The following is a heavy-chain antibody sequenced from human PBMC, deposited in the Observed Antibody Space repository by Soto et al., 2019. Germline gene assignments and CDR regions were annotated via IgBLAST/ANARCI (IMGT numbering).Heavy chain of an antibody. CDR3: ACIFSGGYSYGFYYHGMDV. Sequence: SETLSLTCTVSCGSISSSSYYWGWIRQPPGKGLEWIGSIFYSGSTYYNPSLKSRVTISVDTSKNQFSLKLSSVTAADTAVYYCACIFSGGYSYGFYYHGMDVWGQGTTVTVSS. J-gene: IGHJ6*02. CDR2: IFYSGST. V-gene: IGHV4-39*01. CDR1: CGSISSSSYY. D-gene: IGHD5-18*01.